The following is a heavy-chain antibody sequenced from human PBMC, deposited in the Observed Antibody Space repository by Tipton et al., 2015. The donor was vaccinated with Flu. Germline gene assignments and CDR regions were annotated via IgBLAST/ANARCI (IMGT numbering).Heavy chain of an antibody. CDR2: ICHGGYI. V-gene: IGHV4-38-2*01. D-gene: IGHD2-15*01. Sequence: GEALSNEQCWVWIRQPPGKGLEWIAIICHGGYINYNPSLTSQVTISLDTSKNEFSLTVSSVSAADTAVYYCARRSCSGGTCYYFDYWGKGTLVTVSS. CDR3: ARRSCSGGTCYYFDY. CDR1: GEALSNEQC. J-gene: IGHJ4*02.